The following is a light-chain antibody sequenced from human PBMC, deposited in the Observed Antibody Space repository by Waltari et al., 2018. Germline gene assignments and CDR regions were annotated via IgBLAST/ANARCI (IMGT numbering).Light chain of an antibody. J-gene: IGLJ3*02. CDR1: NIGSRS. Sequence: SYVLTQPPSVSVAPGQTARITCGINNIGSRSVHGCQQRPGQAPVPVIYYDSDRPSGIPERFSGSNSGDTATLTISRVEAGDEADYYCQVWDSSRAHVVFGGGTRLTVL. V-gene: IGLV3-21*04. CDR2: YDS. CDR3: QVWDSSRAHVV.